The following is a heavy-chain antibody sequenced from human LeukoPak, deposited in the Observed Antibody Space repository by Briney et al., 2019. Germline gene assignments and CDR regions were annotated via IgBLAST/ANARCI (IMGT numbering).Heavy chain of an antibody. Sequence: SETLSLTCTVSGGSISSSSYYWGWTRPPPGKGLEWIGSIYHSGSTYYNPSLKSRVTISVDTSKNQFSLKLSSVTAADTAVYYCARIGYCFDYWGQGTLVIVSS. CDR2: IYHSGST. J-gene: IGHJ4*02. V-gene: IGHV4-39*01. CDR1: GGSISSSSYY. CDR3: ARIGYCFDY. D-gene: IGHD3-22*01.